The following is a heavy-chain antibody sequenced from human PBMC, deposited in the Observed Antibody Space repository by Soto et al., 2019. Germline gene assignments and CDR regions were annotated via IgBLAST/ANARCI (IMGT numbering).Heavy chain of an antibody. Sequence: QVQLVQSGVEVKKPGSSVKDSCKASGGTFNSYGIRWVRQAPGQGLEWMGGIIPISAPANHAQKFQGRVTSTADESTNTVYMELSSLRYEDTAVYYCARDGGASSGMDVWGQGTTVIVSS. D-gene: IGHD3-16*01. J-gene: IGHJ6*02. CDR1: GGTFNSYG. V-gene: IGHV1-69*01. CDR3: ARDGGASSGMDV. CDR2: IIPISAPA.